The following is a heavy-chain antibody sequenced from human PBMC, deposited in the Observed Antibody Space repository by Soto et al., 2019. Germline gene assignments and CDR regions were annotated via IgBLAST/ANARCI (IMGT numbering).Heavy chain of an antibody. D-gene: IGHD5-18*01. CDR3: ARGGRGYSSAPRYYFDY. CDR2: IIPIFATV. V-gene: IGHV1-69*01. J-gene: IGHJ4*02. Sequence: QVQLVQSGSEVKKPGSSVKVSCKASGGSFSSNPISWVRQAPGQGLEWMAGIIPIFATVHYAQKFQGRVTITADESTSTAYIELTSLRSKATAVYFCARGGRGYSSAPRYYFDYWGQGTLVTVSS. CDR1: GGSFSSNP.